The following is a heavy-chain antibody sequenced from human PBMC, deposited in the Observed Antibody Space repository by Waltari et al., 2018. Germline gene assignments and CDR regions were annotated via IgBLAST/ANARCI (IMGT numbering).Heavy chain of an antibody. Sequence: QVQLQESGPGLVKPSETLSLTCTVPGGSISSYYWSWIRQPPGKGLEWIGYIYSRGSTNYNPSLQSRVTISVDTSKNQFSLKLSSVTAADTAVYYCARGGYSSSPLYYYYYMDVWGKGTTVTISS. CDR3: ARGGYSSSPLYYYYYMDV. J-gene: IGHJ6*03. V-gene: IGHV4-59*01. CDR2: IYSRGST. CDR1: GGSISSYY. D-gene: IGHD6-6*01.